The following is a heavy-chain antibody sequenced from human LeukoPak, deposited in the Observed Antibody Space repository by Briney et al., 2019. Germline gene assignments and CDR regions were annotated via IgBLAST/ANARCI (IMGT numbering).Heavy chain of an antibody. V-gene: IGHV1-18*01. D-gene: IGHD3-22*01. CDR3: ARDHYYDSSGTRGHAFDI. J-gene: IGHJ3*02. CDR2: ISTYNGNT. CDR1: GYTFTSYG. Sequence: ASVKVSCKASGYTFTSYGFTWVRQAPGQGLEWMGWISTYNGNTNYAQKFQGRVTMTRDTSISTAYMELSRLRSDDTAVYYCARDHYYDSSGTRGHAFDIWGQGTMVTVSS.